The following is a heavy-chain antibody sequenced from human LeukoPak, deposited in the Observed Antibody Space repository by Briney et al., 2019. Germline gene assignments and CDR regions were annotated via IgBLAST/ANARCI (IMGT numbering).Heavy chain of an antibody. J-gene: IGHJ4*02. D-gene: IGHD3-3*01. CDR2: INPSVGSA. V-gene: IGHV1-46*04. CDR1: GYTFTRYY. CDR3: ARDEIFGVGTHFDY. Sequence: ASVKVSCKASGYTFTRYYMHWVRQAPGQGLEWMGIINPSVGSANYTQKLQGRVTMTRDTSTSTVYMELSSLRSEDTAVYYCARDEIFGVGTHFDYWGQGTLVIVSS.